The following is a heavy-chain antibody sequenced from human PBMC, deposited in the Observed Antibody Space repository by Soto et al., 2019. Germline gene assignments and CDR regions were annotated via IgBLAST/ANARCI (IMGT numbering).Heavy chain of an antibody. Sequence: GGSLRLSCAASGFTVSSNYMSWVRQAPGKGLEWVSVIYSGGSTYYADSVKGRFTISRHNSKNTLYLQMNSLRAEDTAVYYCARIRHGDYYYYGMDVWGKGTTVTVSS. J-gene: IGHJ6*04. CDR3: ARIRHGDYYYYGMDV. V-gene: IGHV3-66*01. CDR2: IYSGGST. CDR1: GFTVSSNY. D-gene: IGHD4-17*01.